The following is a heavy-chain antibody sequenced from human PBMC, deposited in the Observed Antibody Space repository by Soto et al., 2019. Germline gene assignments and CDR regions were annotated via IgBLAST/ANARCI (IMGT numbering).Heavy chain of an antibody. CDR3: AREDAYHFDP. CDR2: INTDGSRT. D-gene: IGHD2-21*01. CDR1: VFIFSDYS. V-gene: IGHV3-74*01. Sequence: GGSLRLSCASSVFIFSDYSMHWVRQAPGKGLVLVSRINTDGSRTTYANSVKGRFTISRDNAKNTLYLQMSSLGAEDTALYYCAREDAYHFDPWGQGTLVTVSS. J-gene: IGHJ5*02.